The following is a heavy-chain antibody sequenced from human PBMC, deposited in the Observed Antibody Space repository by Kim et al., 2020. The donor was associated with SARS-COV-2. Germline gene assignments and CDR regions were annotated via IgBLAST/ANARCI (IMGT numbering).Heavy chain of an antibody. J-gene: IGHJ6*02. CDR2: INPNSGGT. CDR3: ARVKPLADGLDV. CDR1: GYTFTGYY. V-gene: IGHV1-2*06. Sequence: ASVKVSCKASGYTFTGYYMHWVRQAPGQGLEWMGRINPNSGGTNYAQKFQGRVTMTRDTSISTAYMELSRLRSDDTAVYYCARVKPLADGLDVWGQGTTVTVSS.